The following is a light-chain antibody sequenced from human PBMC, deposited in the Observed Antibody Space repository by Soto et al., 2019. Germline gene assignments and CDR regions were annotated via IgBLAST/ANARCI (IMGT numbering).Light chain of an antibody. V-gene: IGKV3-20*01. Sequence: EMVLTQSPGTVSLSPGERATLSCRASQSVSSRNLAWYRQKPGQAPSLLIFGASNRATGSPDRFSGSGSGTDFTPTISRLEPQDCAVYYCLRYGDSPPAYTFGQGTKLEIK. CDR2: GAS. J-gene: IGKJ2*01. CDR3: LRYGDSPPAYT. CDR1: QSVSSRN.